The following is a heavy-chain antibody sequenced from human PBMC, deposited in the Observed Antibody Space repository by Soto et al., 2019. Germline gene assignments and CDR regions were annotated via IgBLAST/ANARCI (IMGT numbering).Heavy chain of an antibody. D-gene: IGHD6-19*01. V-gene: IGHV4-34*01. CDR2: INHSGST. J-gene: IGHJ6*02. Sequence: QVQLQQWGAGLLKPSETLSLTCAVYGGSFSGYYWSWIRQPPGKGLEWNGEINHSGSTNYNPSLKSRVTISVDTSTNQFSLKLSSVNASDTAVYYCAREGIAVAGHYYYGMDVWGQGTTVTVSS. CDR1: GGSFSGYY. CDR3: AREGIAVAGHYYYGMDV.